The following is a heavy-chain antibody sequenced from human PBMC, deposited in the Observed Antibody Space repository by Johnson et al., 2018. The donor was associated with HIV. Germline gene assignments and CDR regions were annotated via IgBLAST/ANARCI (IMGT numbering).Heavy chain of an antibody. Sequence: QVKLVESGGGVVQPGRSLRLSCAASGFTFSSYAMHWVRQAPGKGLEWVAVISYDGSNKYYADPVKGRFTISRDNSKNSLYLQMNSLRNEDTALYYCAKDIQLLEWQSAFDIWGQGTMVTVSS. J-gene: IGHJ3*02. V-gene: IGHV3-30-3*01. CDR3: AKDIQLLEWQSAFDI. CDR1: GFTFSSYA. D-gene: IGHD3-3*01. CDR2: ISYDGSNK.